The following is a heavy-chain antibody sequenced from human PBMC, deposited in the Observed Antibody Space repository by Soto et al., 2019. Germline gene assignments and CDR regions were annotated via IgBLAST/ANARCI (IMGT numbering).Heavy chain of an antibody. CDR3: ARVGSSGWVYYFDY. Sequence: SETLYLTCTVSGGSISSYYWSWIRQPPGKGLEWIGYIYYSGSTNYNPSLKSRVTISVDTSKNQFSLKLSSVTAADTAVYYCARVGSSGWVYYFDYWGQGTLVTVSS. CDR2: IYYSGST. CDR1: GGSISSYY. J-gene: IGHJ4*02. D-gene: IGHD6-19*01. V-gene: IGHV4-59*01.